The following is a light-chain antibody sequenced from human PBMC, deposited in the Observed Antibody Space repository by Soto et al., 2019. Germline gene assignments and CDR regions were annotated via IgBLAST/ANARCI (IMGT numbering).Light chain of an antibody. J-gene: IGKJ4*01. V-gene: IGKV3-20*01. CDR2: GAS. CDR3: QQYGSSPQA. Sequence: ETVLTQSPGTLSLSPGERATLSCRASRSVSASYLAWYQQKPGQAPRLLIYGASSRATGFPDRFSGSGSGTDFTLTISRLEPEDSAVYYCQQYGSSPQAFGGGTKVEIK. CDR1: RSVSASY.